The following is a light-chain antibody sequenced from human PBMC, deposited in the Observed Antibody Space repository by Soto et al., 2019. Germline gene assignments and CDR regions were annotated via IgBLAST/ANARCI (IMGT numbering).Light chain of an antibody. V-gene: IGKV3-11*01. CDR3: QQRTNWPPRPT. CDR2: DAS. Sequence: EIVLTQSPATLSLSPGERATLSCRASQSISNYLAWYRHKRGQPPRLLIFDASNRATGIPARFSGSGSGTDFTLTISSLEPEDFAVYYCQQRTNWPPRPTFGQGTRLEIK. CDR1: QSISNY. J-gene: IGKJ5*01.